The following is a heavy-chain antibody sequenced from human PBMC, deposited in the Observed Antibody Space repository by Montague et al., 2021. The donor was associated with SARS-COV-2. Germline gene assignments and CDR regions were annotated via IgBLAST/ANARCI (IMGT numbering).Heavy chain of an antibody. CDR2: IYYSGST. D-gene: IGHD5-24*01. CDR1: GGSISSSSYY. J-gene: IGHJ4*02. CDR3: ARHFKVTFVRWLQPRGGFDY. V-gene: IGHV4-39*01. Sequence: SETLSLTCTVSGGSISSSSYYWGWTRQPPGKGLEWIGSIYYSGSTYYNPSLKSRVTISVDTSKNQFSLKLSSVTAADTAVYYCARHFKVTFVRWLQPRGGFDYWGQGTLVTVSS.